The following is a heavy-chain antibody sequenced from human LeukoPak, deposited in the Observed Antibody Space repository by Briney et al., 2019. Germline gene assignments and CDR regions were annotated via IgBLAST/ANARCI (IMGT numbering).Heavy chain of an antibody. CDR3: ARALAARPRDYYMDV. D-gene: IGHD6-6*01. CDR1: GFTFSSYW. V-gene: IGHV3-74*01. CDR2: INSDGSTT. Sequence: PGGSLRLSCAASGFTFSSYWMHWVRQAPGKGLVWVSRINSDGSTTNYADSVKGRFTISRDNAKNTLYLQMNSLRAEDTAVYYCARALAARPRDYYMDVWGKGTTVTVSS. J-gene: IGHJ6*03.